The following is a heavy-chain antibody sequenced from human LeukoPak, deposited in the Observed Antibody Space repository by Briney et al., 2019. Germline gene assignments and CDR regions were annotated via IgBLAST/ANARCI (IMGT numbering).Heavy chain of an antibody. D-gene: IGHD6-13*01. CDR2: ISSSSSYI. V-gene: IGHV3-21*01. CDR3: ARVMKMSIAAAGTTYGMDV. Sequence: PGGSLRLSCAASGFTFSSYSMNWVRQAPGKGLEWVSSISSSSSYIYYADSVKGRFTISRDNAKNSLYLQMNSLRAEDTAVYYCARVMKMSIAAAGTTYGMDVWGQGTTVTVSS. J-gene: IGHJ6*02. CDR1: GFTFSSYS.